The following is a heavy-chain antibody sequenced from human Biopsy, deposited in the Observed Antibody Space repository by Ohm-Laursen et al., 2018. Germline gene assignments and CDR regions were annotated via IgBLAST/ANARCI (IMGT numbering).Heavy chain of an antibody. D-gene: IGHD4/OR15-4a*01. V-gene: IGHV4-59*04. Sequence: SDTLSLTCSLSGDSITRSYWSWIRQSPGKGLEWIGTIRNTYFRTSLKSRVTMSVDTSKNQFSLKLSSVTAADTGVYYCAQTRNDYGGFYFDYWGRGTLVTVSS. CDR1: GDSITRSY. CDR2: IRNT. CDR3: AQTRNDYGGFYFDY. J-gene: IGHJ4*02.